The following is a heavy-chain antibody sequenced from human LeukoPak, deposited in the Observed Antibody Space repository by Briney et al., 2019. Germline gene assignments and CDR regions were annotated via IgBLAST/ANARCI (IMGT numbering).Heavy chain of an antibody. CDR3: ARGVYIAAAQYGY. J-gene: IGHJ4*02. Sequence: SETLSLTCTVSGGPISSYYWSWIRQPPGKGLEWIGYIYYSGTTNYNPSLKSRVTISVDTSKNQFSLKPSSVTAADTAVYYCARGVYIAAAQYGYWGQGTLVTVSS. V-gene: IGHV4-59*01. CDR1: GGPISSYY. CDR2: IYYSGTT. D-gene: IGHD6-13*01.